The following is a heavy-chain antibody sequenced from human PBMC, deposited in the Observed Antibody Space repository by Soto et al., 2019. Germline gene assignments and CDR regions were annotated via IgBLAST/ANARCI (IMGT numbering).Heavy chain of an antibody. CDR3: ARLVWSYGTWFDP. V-gene: IGHV4-59*08. Sequence: SETLSLTCTVSGGSFSSYYWSWIRQPPGKGLEWIGYIYYSGSTNYNPSLKSRVTISVDTSKNQFSLKLSSVTAADTAVYYCARLVWSYGTWFDPWGQGTLVTVSS. CDR2: IYYSGST. J-gene: IGHJ5*02. D-gene: IGHD5-18*01. CDR1: GGSFSSYY.